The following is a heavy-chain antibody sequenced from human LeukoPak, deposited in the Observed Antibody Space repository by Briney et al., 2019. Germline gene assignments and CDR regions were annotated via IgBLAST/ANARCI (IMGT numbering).Heavy chain of an antibody. Sequence: ASVKVSCKASGYTFTGYYMHWVRQAPGQGLEWMGWINPNSGGTNYAQKFQGRVTMTRDTSISTAYMELSRLRSDDTAVYYCARAYGGNNYYYYGMDVWGQGTTVTVSS. CDR2: INPNSGGT. J-gene: IGHJ6*02. CDR1: GYTFTGYY. V-gene: IGHV1-2*02. CDR3: ARAYGGNNYYYYGMDV. D-gene: IGHD4-23*01.